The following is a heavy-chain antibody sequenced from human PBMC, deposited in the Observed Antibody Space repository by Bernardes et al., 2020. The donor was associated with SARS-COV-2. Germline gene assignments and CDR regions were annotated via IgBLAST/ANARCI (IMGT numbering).Heavy chain of an antibody. Sequence: ETLSLTCTVSGGSISSYYWSWIRQPPGRGLEWIGYIFYSGSTNYNPSLKSRVTISVDTSKNQISLKLSSVTAADTAVYYCARGYSSGWYLYDYWGQGTLVTVSS. J-gene: IGHJ4*02. V-gene: IGHV4-59*01. CDR3: ARGYSSGWYLYDY. D-gene: IGHD6-19*01. CDR1: GGSISSYY. CDR2: IFYSGST.